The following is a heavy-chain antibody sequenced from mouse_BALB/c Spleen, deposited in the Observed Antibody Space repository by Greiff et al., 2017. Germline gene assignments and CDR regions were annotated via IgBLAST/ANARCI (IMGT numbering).Heavy chain of an antibody. Sequence: EVHLVESGGGLVKPGGSLKLSCAASGFTFSSYAMSWVRQTPEKRLEWVASISSGGSTYYPDSVKGRFTISRDNARNILYLQMSSLRSEDTAMYYCARGYDYDEGWFAYWGQGTLVTVSA. CDR2: ISSGGST. D-gene: IGHD2-4*01. CDR1: GFTFSSYA. V-gene: IGHV5-6-5*01. J-gene: IGHJ3*01. CDR3: ARGYDYDEGWFAY.